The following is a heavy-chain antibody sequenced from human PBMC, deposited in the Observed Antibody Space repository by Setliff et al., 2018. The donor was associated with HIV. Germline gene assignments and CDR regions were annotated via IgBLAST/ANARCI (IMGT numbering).Heavy chain of an antibody. V-gene: IGHV3-72*01. CDR1: GFTLSDHY. J-gene: IGHJ4*02. D-gene: IGHD4-4*01. CDR2: SRNKANSYTT. Sequence: LRLSCAASGFTLSDHYIDWVRQAPGKGLEWVGRSRNKANSYTTEYAASVKGRFTISRDDSKNSLHLQMNSLRTEDTAVYYCTRVDSNYEKFDCWGQGSLVTVSS. CDR3: TRVDSNYEKFDC.